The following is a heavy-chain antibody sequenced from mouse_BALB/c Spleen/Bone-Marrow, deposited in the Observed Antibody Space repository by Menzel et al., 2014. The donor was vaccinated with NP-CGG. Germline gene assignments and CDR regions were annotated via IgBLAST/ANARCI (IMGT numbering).Heavy chain of an antibody. CDR1: GYTFTTFW. D-gene: IGHD2-1*01. V-gene: IGHV1-7*01. Sequence: VQRVESGAELAKPGASVKMSCKASGYTFTTFWMHWVKQRPGQGLEWIGYINPTTSYTEYSQKFKDKATLTADKSSSTAYMQLSSLTSEDSAVYYCANGNSFAYWGQGTRVTGSA. CDR3: ANGNSFAY. J-gene: IGHJ3*01. CDR2: INPTTSYT.